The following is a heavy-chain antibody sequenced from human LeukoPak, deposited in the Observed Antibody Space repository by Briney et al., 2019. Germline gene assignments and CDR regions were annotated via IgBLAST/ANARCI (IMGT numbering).Heavy chain of an antibody. J-gene: IGHJ6*02. V-gene: IGHV3-23*01. Sequence: HPGGSLRLSCAASGFTFSSYAMSWVRQAPGKGLEWVSAISGSGGSTYYADSVKGRFTISRDNSKNTLYLQMNSLRAEDTAVYYCAKALNRIWFGELPYGMDVWGQGTTVTVSS. CDR1: GFTFSSYA. CDR3: AKALNRIWFGELPYGMDV. D-gene: IGHD3-10*01. CDR2: ISGSGGST.